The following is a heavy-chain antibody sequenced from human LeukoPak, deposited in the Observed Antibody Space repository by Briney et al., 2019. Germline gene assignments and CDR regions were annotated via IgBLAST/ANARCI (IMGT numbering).Heavy chain of an antibody. Sequence: PGGSLRLSCAASGLTVSSNYMNWVRQAPGKGLEWVSVIYGGGNTYYADSVKGRFTISRDNAKNSLYLQMNSLRAEDTAVYYCASANWNYYDSSGPLDYWGQGTLATVSS. D-gene: IGHD3-22*01. V-gene: IGHV3-66*01. CDR2: IYGGGNT. J-gene: IGHJ4*02. CDR3: ASANWNYYDSSGPLDY. CDR1: GLTVSSNY.